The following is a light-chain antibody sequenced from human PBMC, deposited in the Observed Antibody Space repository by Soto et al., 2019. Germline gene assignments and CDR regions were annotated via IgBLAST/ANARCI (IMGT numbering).Light chain of an antibody. CDR2: EGL. J-gene: IGLJ7*01. CDR1: SSNVGTYNL. Sequence: QSALTQPASVSGSPGQSITISCTGTSSNVGTYNLLSWYQQHPDKAPKLIIYEGLKRPSGISSRFSGSKSGNTASLTISGLQTEDESDYYCCSYAGNSTFVFGTGTQLTVL. CDR3: CSYAGNSTFV. V-gene: IGLV2-23*01.